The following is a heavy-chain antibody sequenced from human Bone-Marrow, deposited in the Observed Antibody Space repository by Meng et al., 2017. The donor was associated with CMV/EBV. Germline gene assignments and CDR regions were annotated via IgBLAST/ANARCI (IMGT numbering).Heavy chain of an antibody. V-gene: IGHV3-7*01. CDR2: IKQDGSLK. Sequence: GESLKISCVASGFTFSTDWMNWVRQAPGKGLEWVANIKQDGSLKNYADSVRGRFTISRDNAHNRLFLQMDSLRVEDTAVYYCARRFGYWGQGTLVTVAS. CDR3: ARRFGY. J-gene: IGHJ4*02. CDR1: GFTFSTDW.